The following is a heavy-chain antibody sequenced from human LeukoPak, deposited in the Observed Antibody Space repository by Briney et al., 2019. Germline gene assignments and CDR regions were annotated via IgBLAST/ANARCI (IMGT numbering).Heavy chain of an antibody. V-gene: IGHV1-18*01. CDR1: GYTFTSCG. J-gene: IGHJ5*02. CDR3: ARGVNYYDSSGYYYQGRFDP. Sequence: ASVKVSCKASGYTFTSCGISWVRQAPGQGLEWMGWISAYNGNTNYAQKLQGRVTMTTDTSTSTAYMELRSLRSDDTAVYYCARGVNYYDSSGYYYQGRFDPWGQGTLVTVSS. D-gene: IGHD3-22*01. CDR2: ISAYNGNT.